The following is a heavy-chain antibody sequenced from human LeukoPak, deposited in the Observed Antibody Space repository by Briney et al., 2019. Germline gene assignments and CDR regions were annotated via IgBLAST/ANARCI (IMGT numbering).Heavy chain of an antibody. CDR1: GYTFTSYA. CDR3: ARGIAAAGTVRFDP. Sequence: GASVKVSCKASGYTFTSYAMHWVRQSPGQRLEWMGWINAGNGNTKYSQKFQGRVTITRDTSASTAYMELSSLRSEDTAVYYCARGIAAAGTVRFDPWGQGTLVTVSS. J-gene: IGHJ5*02. D-gene: IGHD6-13*01. V-gene: IGHV1-3*01. CDR2: INAGNGNT.